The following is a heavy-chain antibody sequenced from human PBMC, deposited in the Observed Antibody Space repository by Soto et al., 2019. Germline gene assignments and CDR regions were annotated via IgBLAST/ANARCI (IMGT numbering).Heavy chain of an antibody. Sequence: QLLQSGGGLVQPGGSLTLSCAASGFTFGTTGMSWVRQAPGEGLEWVSTIDGSGGITYYADSVKGRFTISRDTSRNTVYLQMNSLRGDDTARYYCVKNSGWFNTWGQGALVTVSP. CDR2: IDGSGGIT. D-gene: IGHD3-10*01. CDR3: VKNSGWFNT. J-gene: IGHJ5*02. CDR1: GFTFGTTG. V-gene: IGHV3-23*01.